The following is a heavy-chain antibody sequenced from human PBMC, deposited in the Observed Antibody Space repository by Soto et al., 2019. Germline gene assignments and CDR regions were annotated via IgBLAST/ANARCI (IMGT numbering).Heavy chain of an antibody. CDR3: ARVRGTAGKRYFDY. V-gene: IGHV4-59*01. CDR1: GGSMIAYY. J-gene: IGHJ4*02. Sequence: SETLSLTCTVSGGSMIAYYWNWMRQPPGKGLQWIGYTYYSGSTTYNPSLKSRVNISVDSSKNQFSLKLDSVTPADTAVYYCARVRGTAGKRYFDYWGPGTLVTVSS. D-gene: IGHD6-13*01. CDR2: TYYSGST.